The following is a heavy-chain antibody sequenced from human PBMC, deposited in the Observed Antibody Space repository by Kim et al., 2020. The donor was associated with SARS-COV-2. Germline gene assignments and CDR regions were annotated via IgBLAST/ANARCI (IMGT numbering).Heavy chain of an antibody. CDR2: ISSSSSTI. CDR3: ARERYAFTIFRQYYFDY. J-gene: IGHJ4*02. V-gene: IGHV3-48*02. Sequence: GGSLRLSCAASGFTFSSYSMNWVRQAPGKGLEWVSYISSSSSTIYYADSVKGRFTISRDNAKNSLYLQMNSLRDEDTAVYYCARERYAFTIFRQYYFDYWGQGTLVTVSS. CDR1: GFTFSSYS. D-gene: IGHD3-9*01.